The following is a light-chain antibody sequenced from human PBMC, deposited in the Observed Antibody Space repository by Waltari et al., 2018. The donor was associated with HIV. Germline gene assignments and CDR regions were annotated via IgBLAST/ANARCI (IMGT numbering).Light chain of an antibody. V-gene: IGLV4-69*01. J-gene: IGLJ3*02. CDR3: QTWDTGIQV. CDR2: VGTNGSH. Sequence: QVVLTQSPSASAPLGASVKLTCTLISGHNNYAIAWHQQQPEKGPRYLMRVGTNGSHIKGDGIPDRFSSSSSGTERCLIISSLQSEDEADYYCQTWDTGIQVFGGGTKLTVL. CDR1: SGHNNYA.